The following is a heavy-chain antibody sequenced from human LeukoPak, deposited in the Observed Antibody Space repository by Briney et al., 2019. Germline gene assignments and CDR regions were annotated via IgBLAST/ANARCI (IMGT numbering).Heavy chain of an antibody. CDR3: ARAFRMVREGYYYMDV. CDR1: GYTFTSYG. V-gene: IGHV1-18*01. J-gene: IGHJ6*03. Sequence: ASVKVSRKASGYTFTSYGISWVRQAPGQGLEWMGWISAYNGNTNYAQKLQGRVTMTTDTSTSTAYMELRSLRSDDTAVYYCARAFRMVREGYYYMDVWGKGTTVTVSS. D-gene: IGHD3-10*01. CDR2: ISAYNGNT.